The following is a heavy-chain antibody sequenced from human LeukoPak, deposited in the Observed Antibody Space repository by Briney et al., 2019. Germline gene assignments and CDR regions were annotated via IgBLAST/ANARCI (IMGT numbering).Heavy chain of an antibody. Sequence: ASVKVSCKASGYTFTGYYMHWVRQAPGQGLEWMGWINPNSGGTNYAQKFQGRVTMTRDTSISTAYMELSRLRSDDMAVYYCARGEVAARPDYYYYYMGVWGKGTTVTVSS. J-gene: IGHJ6*03. D-gene: IGHD6-6*01. CDR2: INPNSGGT. CDR1: GYTFTGYY. V-gene: IGHV1-2*02. CDR3: ARGEVAARPDYYYYYMGV.